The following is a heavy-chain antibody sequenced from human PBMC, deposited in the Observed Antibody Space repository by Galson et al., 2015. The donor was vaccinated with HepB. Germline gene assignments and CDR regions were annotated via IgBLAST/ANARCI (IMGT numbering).Heavy chain of an antibody. CDR2: IKQDGSEK. CDR1: GFTFSSYW. J-gene: IGHJ5*02. D-gene: IGHD3-3*01. CDR3: ARDQTTGDFRSGYYNNWSDP. Sequence: SLRLSCAASGFTFSSYWMSWVRQAPGKGLEWVANIKQDGSEKYYVDSVKGRFTISRDNAKNSLYLQMNSLRAEDTAVYYCARDQTTGDFRSGYYNNWSDPCGQGTLVTVSS. V-gene: IGHV3-7*03.